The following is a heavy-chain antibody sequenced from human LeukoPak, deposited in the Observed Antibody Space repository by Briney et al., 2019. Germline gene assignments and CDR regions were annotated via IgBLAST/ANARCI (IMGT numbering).Heavy chain of an antibody. V-gene: IGHV4-59*01. CDR2: IYYSGST. D-gene: IGHD4-11*01. J-gene: IGHJ6*03. Sequence: PSETLSLTCTVSGGSISSYYWSWVRQPPGKGLEWIGYIYYSGSTNYSPSLKSRVTISVDTSKNQFSLKLSSVTAADTAVYYCARAKGNSNYPYYYMDVWGKGTTVTVSS. CDR3: ARAKGNSNYPYYYMDV. CDR1: GGSISSYY.